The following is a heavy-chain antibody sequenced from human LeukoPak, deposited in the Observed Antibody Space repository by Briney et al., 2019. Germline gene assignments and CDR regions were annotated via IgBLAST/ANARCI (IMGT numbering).Heavy chain of an antibody. CDR3: ARIPYCGGDCDPHFDY. Sequence: GGSLRLSCAASGFTFSSYAMSWVRQAPGKGLEWVSSISTSSSYIYYADSVKGRFTISRDNAKNSLYLQMNSLRAEDTAVYYCARIPYCGGDCDPHFDYWGQGTLVTVSS. D-gene: IGHD2-21*02. V-gene: IGHV3-21*01. CDR1: GFTFSSYA. CDR2: ISTSSSYI. J-gene: IGHJ4*02.